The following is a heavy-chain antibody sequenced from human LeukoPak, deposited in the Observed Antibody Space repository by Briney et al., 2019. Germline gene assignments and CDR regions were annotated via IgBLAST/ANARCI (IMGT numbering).Heavy chain of an antibody. CDR1: GGSISSSSYY. Sequence: SETLSLTCTVSGGSISSSSYYWGWIRQPPGKGLEWIGSIYYSGSTYYNPSLKSRVTISVDTSKNQFSLKLSSVTAADTAVYYCARHGIVLLWFGELPATFDYWGQGTLVTVSS. CDR2: IYYSGST. J-gene: IGHJ4*02. D-gene: IGHD3-10*01. CDR3: ARHGIVLLWFGELPATFDY. V-gene: IGHV4-39*01.